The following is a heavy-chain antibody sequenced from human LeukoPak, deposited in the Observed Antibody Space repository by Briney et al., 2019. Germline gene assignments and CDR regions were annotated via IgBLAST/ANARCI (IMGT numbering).Heavy chain of an antibody. CDR1: GFTFHNYL. CDR2: IHTDGRTT. J-gene: IGHJ4*02. CDR3: VTESHSRSWYY. V-gene: IGHV3-74*01. Sequence: GSLRISCSASGFTFHNYLMRWVRQVPGEGLVWVSYIHTDGRTTGYADSVKGRFTISRDNSKNTLYLQMSSLRAEDTAIYYCVTESHSRSWYYWGQGTLVTVSS. D-gene: IGHD6-13*01.